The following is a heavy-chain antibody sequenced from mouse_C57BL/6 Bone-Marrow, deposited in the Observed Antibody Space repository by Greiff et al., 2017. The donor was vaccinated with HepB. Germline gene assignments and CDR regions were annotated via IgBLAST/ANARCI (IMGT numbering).Heavy chain of an antibody. Sequence: EVQGVESGAELVRPGASVKLSCTASGFNIKDDYMHWVKQRPEQGLEWIGWIDPENGDTEYASKFQGKATITADTSSNTAYLQLSSLTSEDTAVYYCTTFITTVVSHGYYFGYWGQGTTLTVSS. CDR2: IDPENGDT. CDR3: TTFITTVVSHGYYFGY. J-gene: IGHJ2*01. D-gene: IGHD1-1*01. CDR1: GFNIKDDY. V-gene: IGHV14-4*01.